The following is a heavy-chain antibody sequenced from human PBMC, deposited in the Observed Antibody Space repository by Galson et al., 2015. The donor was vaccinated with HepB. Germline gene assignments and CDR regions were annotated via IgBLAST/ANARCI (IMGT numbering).Heavy chain of an antibody. CDR1: GYTFTSYG. Sequence: SVKVSCKASGYTFTSYGISWVRQAPGQGLEWMGWISAYNGNTNYAQKLQGRVTMTTDTSTSTAYMELRSLRSDDTAVYYCARAPLVLRYFDWLLSTLDYWGQGTLVTVSS. CDR2: ISAYNGNT. J-gene: IGHJ4*02. V-gene: IGHV1-18*04. CDR3: ARAPLVLRYFDWLLSTLDY. D-gene: IGHD3-9*01.